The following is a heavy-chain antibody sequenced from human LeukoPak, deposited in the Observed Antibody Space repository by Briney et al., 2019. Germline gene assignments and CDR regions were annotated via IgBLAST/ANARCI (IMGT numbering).Heavy chain of an antibody. Sequence: GESLKISCKGSGYSFSSYWIAWVRQMPGKGLEWMGIIYPGDSDTRYSPSFQGQVTISADKSISTAYLQWSSLKASDTAMYYCARRTREMAFDYWGQGTLVTVSS. J-gene: IGHJ4*02. V-gene: IGHV5-51*01. D-gene: IGHD5-24*01. CDR3: ARRTREMAFDY. CDR1: GYSFSSYW. CDR2: IYPGDSDT.